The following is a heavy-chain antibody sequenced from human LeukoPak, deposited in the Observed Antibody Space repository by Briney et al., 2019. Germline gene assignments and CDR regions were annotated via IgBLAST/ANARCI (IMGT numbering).Heavy chain of an antibody. D-gene: IGHD1-26*01. J-gene: IGHJ4*02. CDR3: AREDRKVGAPTVDY. V-gene: IGHV3-53*01. Sequence: PGGSLRLSCAASGFTFSSYAMHWVRQAPGKGLEWVSVIYSGGSTYYADSVKGRFTISRDNSKNTLYLQMNSLRAEDTAVYYCAREDRKVGAPTVDYWGQGTLVTVSS. CDR2: IYSGGST. CDR1: GFTFSSYA.